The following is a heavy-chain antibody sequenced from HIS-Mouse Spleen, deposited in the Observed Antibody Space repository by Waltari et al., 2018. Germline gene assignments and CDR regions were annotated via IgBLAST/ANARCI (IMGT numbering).Heavy chain of an antibody. D-gene: IGHD4-4*01. CDR2: IKSKTDGGTT. Sequence: EVQLVASGGGLVKPGGSRSLFWPASGFTFSNPWTSWDRQAPGKGLEWVGRIKSKTDGGTTDYAAPVKGRFTISRDDSKNTLYLQMNSLKTEDTAVYYCTTDPLEGDYSNWYFDLWGRGTLVTVSS. V-gene: IGHV3-15*01. J-gene: IGHJ2*01. CDR3: TTDPLEGDYSNWYFDL. CDR1: GFTFSNPW.